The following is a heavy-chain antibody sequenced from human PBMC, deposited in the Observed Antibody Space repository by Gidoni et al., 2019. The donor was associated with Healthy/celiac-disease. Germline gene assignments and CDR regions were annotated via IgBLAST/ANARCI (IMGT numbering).Heavy chain of an antibody. D-gene: IGHD3-10*01. Sequence: EVQLVESGGGLVQPGRSLRLSCAASGFTFDDYAMHWVRQAPGKGLEWVSGISWNSGSIGYADSVKGRFTISRDNAKNSLYLQMNSLRAEDTALYYCAKDISGAPDAFDIWGQGTMVTVSS. CDR1: GFTFDDYA. J-gene: IGHJ3*02. CDR2: ISWNSGSI. V-gene: IGHV3-9*01. CDR3: AKDISGAPDAFDI.